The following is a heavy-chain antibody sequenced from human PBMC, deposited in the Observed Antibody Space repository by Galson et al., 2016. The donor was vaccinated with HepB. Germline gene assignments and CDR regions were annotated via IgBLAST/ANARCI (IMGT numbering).Heavy chain of an antibody. Sequence: SLRLSCAVSGFTFRNYGMTWVRQAPGKGLEVVSSISRSGDSTDYADSVKGRFTISRDNSKNTLSLQMNSLTADDTAIYYCVQGSTAPAVWGRGTTVTVSP. V-gene: IGHV3-23*01. D-gene: IGHD1-26*01. CDR2: ISRSGDST. CDR1: GFTFRNYG. CDR3: VQGSTAPAV. J-gene: IGHJ6*04.